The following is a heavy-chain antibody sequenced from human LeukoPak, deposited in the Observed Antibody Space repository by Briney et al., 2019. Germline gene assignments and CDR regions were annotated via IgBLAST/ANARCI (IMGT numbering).Heavy chain of an antibody. Sequence: GGSLRLSCAASGFTFSMFSMNWVRQAPGKGLEWISYISSSSSTIHYADSVKGRFTISRDNDKKSLYLQMSSLRAEDTALYFCVRDSYCGGDCYRLHDLWGQGTLVAVSS. CDR1: GFTFSMFS. D-gene: IGHD2-21*02. J-gene: IGHJ4*02. CDR2: ISSSSSTI. CDR3: VRDSYCGGDCYRLHDL. V-gene: IGHV3-48*01.